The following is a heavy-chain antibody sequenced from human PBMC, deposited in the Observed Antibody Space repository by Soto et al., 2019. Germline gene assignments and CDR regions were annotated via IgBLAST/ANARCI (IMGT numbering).Heavy chain of an antibody. D-gene: IGHD4-4*01. V-gene: IGHV4-59*08. CDR3: ARRRRTTVAKFYFEN. CDR1: GGSINSYC. Sequence: SETLSLTCTVAGGSINSYCWSWIRQPPGKGLEWIAYIFDSGNANYNPSLKSRVTISVDTSKNQFSLKLTSVTAADTAVYYCARRRRTTVAKFYFENWGQGALVTVSS. CDR2: IFDSGNA. J-gene: IGHJ4*02.